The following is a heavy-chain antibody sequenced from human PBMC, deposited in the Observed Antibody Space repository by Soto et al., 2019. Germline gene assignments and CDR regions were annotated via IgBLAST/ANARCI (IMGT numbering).Heavy chain of an antibody. J-gene: IGHJ6*02. CDR1: GGSISSGGYS. V-gene: IGHV4-30-2*01. D-gene: IGHD2-21*02. CDR3: ARDLWGYCGTDCYPLDV. CDR2: IYHSGST. Sequence: SETLSLTCVVSGGSISSGGYSWNWIRQPPGKGLEWIGYIYHSGSTLYNPSLKSRVTISVDKSKNQFSLKLSSVTAADTAVYYCARDLWGYCGTDCYPLDVWGQGTTVTVS.